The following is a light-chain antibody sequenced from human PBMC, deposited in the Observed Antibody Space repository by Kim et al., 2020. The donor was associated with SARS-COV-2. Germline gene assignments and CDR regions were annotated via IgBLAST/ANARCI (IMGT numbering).Light chain of an antibody. CDR3: QQYDTSPLT. J-gene: IGKJ4*01. CDR2: GAS. Sequence: SPGERATLSCRASQSVNSNYLAWYRQKPGQAPRLLIYGASSRATGIPDRFSGSGSGTDFTLTISRLEPEDFAVYYCQQYDTSPLTFGGGTKVDIK. CDR1: QSVNSNY. V-gene: IGKV3-20*01.